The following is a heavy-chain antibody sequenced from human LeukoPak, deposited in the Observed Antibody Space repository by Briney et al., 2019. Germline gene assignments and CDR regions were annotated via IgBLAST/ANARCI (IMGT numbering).Heavy chain of an antibody. CDR3: AREGGSPPGYYYYMDV. CDR1: GGSISSSSYY. Sequence: SETLSLTCTVSGGSISSSSYYWGWIRQPPGKGLEWIGSIYYSGSTYYNPSLKSRVTISVDTSKNQFSLKLSSVTAADTAVYYCAREGGSPPGYYYYMDVWGKGTTVTVSS. J-gene: IGHJ6*03. V-gene: IGHV4-39*02. CDR2: IYYSGST.